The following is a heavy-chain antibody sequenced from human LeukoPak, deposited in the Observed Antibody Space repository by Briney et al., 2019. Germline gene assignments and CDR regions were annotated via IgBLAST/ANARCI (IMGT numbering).Heavy chain of an antibody. Sequence: GGSLRLSCAASGFTFSDYYMSWIRQASGKGLEWVGRIRSKANSYATAYAASVKGRFTISRDDSKNTAYLQMNSLKTEDTAVYYCTSSHIAVAGTNDYWGQGTLVTVSS. CDR2: IRSKANSYAT. CDR3: TSSHIAVAGTNDY. D-gene: IGHD6-19*01. CDR1: GFTFSDYY. J-gene: IGHJ4*02. V-gene: IGHV3-73*01.